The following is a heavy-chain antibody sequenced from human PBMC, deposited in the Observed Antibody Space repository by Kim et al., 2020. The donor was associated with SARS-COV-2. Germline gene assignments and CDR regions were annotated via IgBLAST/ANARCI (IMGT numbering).Heavy chain of an antibody. V-gene: IGHV4-59*08. J-gene: IGHJ3*02. CDR3: ARHPIQRDAFDI. D-gene: IGHD5-18*01. Sequence: NSTPSLKSRVTISVNASKNQFALRLSSVTAADTAVYYCARHPIQRDAFDIWGQGTMVTVSS.